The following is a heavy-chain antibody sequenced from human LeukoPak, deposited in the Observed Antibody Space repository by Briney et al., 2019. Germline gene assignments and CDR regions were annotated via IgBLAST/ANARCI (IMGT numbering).Heavy chain of an antibody. V-gene: IGHV3-7*03. CDR3: ARDGDYGDYYYGMDV. J-gene: IGHJ6*02. CDR2: IKQDGSEK. Sequence: GGSLRLSCVASGFTFSSYWMSWVRQAPGKGLEWVANIKQDGSEKYYVDSVKGRFTISRDNAKNSLYLQMNSLRAEDTAVYYCARDGDYGDYYYGMDVWGQGTTVTVSS. CDR1: GFTFSSYW. D-gene: IGHD4-17*01.